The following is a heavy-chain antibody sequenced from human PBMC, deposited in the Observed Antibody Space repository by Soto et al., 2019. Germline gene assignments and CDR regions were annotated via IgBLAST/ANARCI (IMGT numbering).Heavy chain of an antibody. J-gene: IGHJ5*02. CDR1: GFVFSAYY. CDR3: ARRLTGRTTGDWFDP. CDR2: ISSGGAVS. Sequence: VQLVESGGGLVKPGGALRLSCAASGFVFSAYYMTWIRQAPGKAWEWVTDISSGGAVSNFADSGRGRLTSSRVKTNNSLYLQMNNLRAESTAIYYCARRLTGRTTGDWFDPWGQGTLVTVSS. D-gene: IGHD1-1*01. V-gene: IGHV3-11*01.